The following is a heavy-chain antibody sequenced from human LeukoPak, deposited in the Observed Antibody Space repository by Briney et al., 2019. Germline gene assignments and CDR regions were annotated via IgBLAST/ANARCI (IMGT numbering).Heavy chain of an antibody. CDR2: IRYDGSNK. CDR1: GFTFSSYA. D-gene: IGHD3-22*01. Sequence: GGSLRLSCAASGFTFSSYAMHWVRQAPGKGLEWVAFIRYDGSNKYYADSVKGRFTISRDNAKNSLYLQMNSLRAEDTAVYYCARDYSGGTYYDSSGYYWDYWGQGTLVTVSS. V-gene: IGHV3-30*02. J-gene: IGHJ4*02. CDR3: ARDYSGGTYYDSSGYYWDY.